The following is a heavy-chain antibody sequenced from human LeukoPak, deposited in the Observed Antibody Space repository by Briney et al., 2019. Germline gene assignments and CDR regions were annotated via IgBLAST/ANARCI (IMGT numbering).Heavy chain of an antibody. CDR3: AKDQRITMVRGVIRYYYGMDV. CDR1: GFTFSSYG. Sequence: GGSLRLSCAASGFTFSSYGMHWVHQAPGKGLEWVAVISYDGSNKYYADSVKGRFTISRDNSKNTLYLQMNSLRAEDTAVYYCAKDQRITMVRGVIRYYYGMDVWGQGTTVTVSS. CDR2: ISYDGSNK. D-gene: IGHD3-10*01. J-gene: IGHJ6*02. V-gene: IGHV3-30*18.